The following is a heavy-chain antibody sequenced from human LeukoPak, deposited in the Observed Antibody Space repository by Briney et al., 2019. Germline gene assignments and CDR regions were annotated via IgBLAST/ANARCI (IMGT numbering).Heavy chain of an antibody. J-gene: IGHJ3*02. CDR1: GYTFTGYY. V-gene: IGHV1-2*02. D-gene: IGHD3-9*01. CDR2: INPNSGGT. Sequence: GASVKVSCKASGYTFTGYYMHWVRQAPGQGLEWMGWINPNSGGTNYAQKLQGRVTMTTDTSTSTAYMELRSLRSDDTAVYYCARDHSYYDILTGYLGPHAFDIWGQGTMVTVSS. CDR3: ARDHSYYDILTGYLGPHAFDI.